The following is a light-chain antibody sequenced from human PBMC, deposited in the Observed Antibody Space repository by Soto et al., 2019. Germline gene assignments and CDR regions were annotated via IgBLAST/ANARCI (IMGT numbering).Light chain of an antibody. CDR1: TSDVGGYNY. V-gene: IGLV2-8*01. Sequence: QSALTQPPSASGSPGQSVTISCTGTTSDVGGYNYVSWYQHHPGKAPKLMVSEVSKRPSGVPDRVSGSKSGNTASLTVSGLHAEDEDYYDCSGYAGNDNPYVFVTGTKLTV. CDR3: SGYAGNDNPYV. CDR2: EVS. J-gene: IGLJ1*01.